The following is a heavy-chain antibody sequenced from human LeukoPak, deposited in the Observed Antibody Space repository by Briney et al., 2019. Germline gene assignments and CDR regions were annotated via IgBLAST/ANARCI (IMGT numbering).Heavy chain of an antibody. CDR2: INPNSGGT. J-gene: IGHJ5*02. CDR3: ARSERLAPAAMFYWFDP. D-gene: IGHD2-2*01. CDR1: GYTFTGYY. Sequence: GASVTVSCKASGYTFTGYYMHWVRQAPGQGLEWMGWINPNSGGTNYAQKFQGRVTMTRDTSISTAYMELSRLRSDDTAVYYCARSERLAPAAMFYWFDPWGQGTLVTVSS. V-gene: IGHV1-2*02.